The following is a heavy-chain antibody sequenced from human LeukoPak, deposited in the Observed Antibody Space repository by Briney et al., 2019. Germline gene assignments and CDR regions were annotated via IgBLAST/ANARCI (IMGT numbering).Heavy chain of an antibody. V-gene: IGHV4-59*01. CDR3: ARGGLEYQLLSYFDY. CDR1: GGSMSTYY. CDR2: IYYSGST. D-gene: IGHD2-2*01. J-gene: IGHJ4*02. Sequence: SETLSLTCTVSGGSMSTYYWSWIRQPPGKGLEWIGYIYYSGSTNFNPSLKSRVTISVDTSKNQFSLKLSSVTAADTAVYYCARGGLEYQLLSYFDYWGQGTLVTVSS.